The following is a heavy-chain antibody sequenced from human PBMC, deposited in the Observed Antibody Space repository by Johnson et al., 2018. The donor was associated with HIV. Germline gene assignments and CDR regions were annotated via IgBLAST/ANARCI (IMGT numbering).Heavy chain of an antibody. CDR3: AKDRPPGLTGYYDAFDI. CDR2: IRYDGSNK. J-gene: IGHJ3*02. D-gene: IGHD3-9*01. Sequence: QVQLVESGGGLVQPGGSLRLSCAASGFTFSSYWMSWVRQAPGKGLEWVAFIRYDGSNKYYADSVKGRFTISRDNSKNTLYLQMNSLRAEDTAVYYCAKDRPPGLTGYYDAFDIWGQGTMVTVSS. CDR1: GFTFSSYW. V-gene: IGHV3-30*02.